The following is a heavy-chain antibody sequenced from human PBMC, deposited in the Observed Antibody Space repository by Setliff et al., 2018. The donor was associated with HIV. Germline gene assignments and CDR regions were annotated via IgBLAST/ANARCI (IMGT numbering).Heavy chain of an antibody. CDR1: GFAFSTFA. J-gene: IGHJ5*02. Sequence: GGSLRLSCTASGFAFSTFAMHWVRQAPGKGLAWVAVICYDGSNKYYADSVKGRFTISRDNAKNSLYLQMNSLRSEDTALYYCAKSPNRYSPLDWFDPWGQGTLVTVSS. V-gene: IGHV3-33*03. CDR2: ICYDGSNK. D-gene: IGHD5-18*01. CDR3: AKSPNRYSPLDWFDP.